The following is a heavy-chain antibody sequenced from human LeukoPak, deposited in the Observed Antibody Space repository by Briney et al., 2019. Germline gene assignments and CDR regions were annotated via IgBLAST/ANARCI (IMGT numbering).Heavy chain of an antibody. D-gene: IGHD3-10*01. Sequence: GGSLGLSCAASGFTFSSYAMSWVRQAPGKGLEWVSAISGSGGSTYYADSVKGRFTISRDNSKNTLYLQMNSLRAEDTAVYYCAKPHTMVRGVITYWGQGTLVTVSS. CDR2: ISGSGGST. J-gene: IGHJ4*02. V-gene: IGHV3-23*01. CDR3: AKPHTMVRGVITY. CDR1: GFTFSSYA.